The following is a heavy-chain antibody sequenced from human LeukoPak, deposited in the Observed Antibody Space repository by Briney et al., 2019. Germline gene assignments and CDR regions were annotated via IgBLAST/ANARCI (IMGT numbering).Heavy chain of an antibody. V-gene: IGHV4-59*08. CDR3: ARGFSAFDI. CDR2: IYYTGST. Sequence: PSETLSLTCTVSGGSTSSYYWSWIRQPPGKGLEWIGYIYYTGSTNYNPSLKSRVTISVDTSKNHFSLNLTSVTAADTAVYYCARGFSAFDIWGLGTMVTVSS. D-gene: IGHD3-3*01. CDR1: GGSTSSYY. J-gene: IGHJ3*02.